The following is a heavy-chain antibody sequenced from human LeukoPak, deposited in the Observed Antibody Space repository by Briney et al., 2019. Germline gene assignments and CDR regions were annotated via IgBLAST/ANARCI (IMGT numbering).Heavy chain of an antibody. J-gene: IGHJ4*02. D-gene: IGHD5-18*01. CDR3: ARVGSSGYSYGYSDY. V-gene: IGHV4-61*08. CDR2: IYYSGST. CDR1: RGLISSGAYY. Sequence: SETLSLTCTVSRGLISSGAYYWNWIRQPPGKGLEWIGYIYYSGSTNYNPSLKSRVTISVDTSKNQFSLKLSSVTAADTAVYYCARVGSSGYSYGYSDYWGQGTLVTVSS.